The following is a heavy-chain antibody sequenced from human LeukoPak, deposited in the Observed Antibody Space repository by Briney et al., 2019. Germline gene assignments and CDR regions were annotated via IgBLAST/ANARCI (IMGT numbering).Heavy chain of an antibody. CDR1: GFPFSSHW. J-gene: IGHJ4*02. Sequence: PGGSLRLSCAASGFPFSSHWVSWFRQSPGKGLEWVAHINQDGSEEYYVDSVEGRFTISRDNARNSQFLQMNSLRTEDTAVYYCASGGGWVFFNWGQGTLVTVSS. CDR3: ASGGGWVFFN. V-gene: IGHV3-7*01. D-gene: IGHD6-19*01. CDR2: INQDGSEE.